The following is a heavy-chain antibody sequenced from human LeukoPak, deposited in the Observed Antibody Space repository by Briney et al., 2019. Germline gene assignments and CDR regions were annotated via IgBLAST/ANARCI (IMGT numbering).Heavy chain of an antibody. J-gene: IGHJ3*02. V-gene: IGHV4-39*07. CDR3: AREEVSERIVGAKRDDAFDI. CDR1: GGSISSSSYY. Sequence: SETLSLTCTVSGGSISSSSYYWGWIRQPPGKGLEWIGSIYYSGSTYYNPSLKSRLTISVDTSKNQFSLKLSSVTAADTAVYYCAREEVSERIVGAKRDDAFDIWGQGTMVTVSS. D-gene: IGHD1-26*01. CDR2: IYYSGST.